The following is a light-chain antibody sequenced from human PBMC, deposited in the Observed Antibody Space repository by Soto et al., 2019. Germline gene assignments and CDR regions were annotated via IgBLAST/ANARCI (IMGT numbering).Light chain of an antibody. CDR1: QSVSSNY. J-gene: IGKJ4*01. CDR2: GAS. CDR3: QQRSNWPS. Sequence: ESVLTQSPGTLSLSPGERATLSCRASQSVSSNYLAWYQQKPGQAPRLLIYGASTRATGIPARFSGSGSGTDFTLTISSLEPEDFAVYYCQQRSNWPSFGGGTKVDI. V-gene: IGKV3D-20*02.